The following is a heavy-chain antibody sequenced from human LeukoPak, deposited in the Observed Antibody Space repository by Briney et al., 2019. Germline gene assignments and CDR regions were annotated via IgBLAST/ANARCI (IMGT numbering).Heavy chain of an antibody. CDR1: GGSISSYY. V-gene: IGHV4-59*01. CDR3: ARGDYYDSSGYLDNAFDI. J-gene: IGHJ3*02. Sequence: PSETLSLTCTVSGGSISSYYWSWIRQPPGKGLAWIGYIYYSGSTNYNPSLKSRVTISVDTPKNQFSLKLSSVTAADTAVYYCARGDYYDSSGYLDNAFDIWGQGTMVTVSS. D-gene: IGHD3-22*01. CDR2: IYYSGST.